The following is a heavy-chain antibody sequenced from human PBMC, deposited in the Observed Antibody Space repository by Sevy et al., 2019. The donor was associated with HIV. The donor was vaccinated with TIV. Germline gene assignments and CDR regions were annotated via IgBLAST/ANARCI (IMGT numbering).Heavy chain of an antibody. J-gene: IGHJ3*01. CDR2: LFPGNSDI. CDR3: ASGGHLPLDAFDL. D-gene: IGHD2-15*01. Sequence: GESLKISCRASGYNFAAHWIGWVRQMPGKGLEWMGILFPGNSDIRSFQGHVTVSVDKSINTAYLQWANLRASDSAMYFCASGGHLPLDAFDLWGPGTKVTVSS. V-gene: IGHV5-51*01. CDR1: GYNFAAHW.